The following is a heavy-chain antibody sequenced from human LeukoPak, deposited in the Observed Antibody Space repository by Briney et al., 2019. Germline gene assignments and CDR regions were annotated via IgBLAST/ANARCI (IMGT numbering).Heavy chain of an antibody. J-gene: IGHJ4*01. Sequence: KASETLSLTCAVSGYSISSGYYWGWIRQPPGKGLEWIGSIYYSGRTNYNPSLKSRVTISVDTSKNQFSLRLSSVTAADTAVYYCARVGEYSGYDSTFDYWGQGTLVTVSS. CDR3: ARVGEYSGYDSTFDY. CDR2: IYYSGRT. D-gene: IGHD5-12*01. V-gene: IGHV4-38-2*01. CDR1: GYSISSGYY.